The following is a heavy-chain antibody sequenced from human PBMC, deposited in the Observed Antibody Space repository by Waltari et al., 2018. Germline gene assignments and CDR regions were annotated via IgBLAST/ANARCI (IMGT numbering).Heavy chain of an antibody. J-gene: IGHJ4*02. V-gene: IGHV3-53*01. CDR2: IYSGGST. Sequence: VQLVESGGGLIQPGGSLRLSCAASGFTVSSNYMSWVRQAPGKGLEWVSVIYSGGSTYYADSVKGRFTISRDNSKNTLYLQMNSLRAEDTAVYFCARDGPPYSSGWYVGYWGQGTLVTVSS. CDR3: ARDGPPYSSGWYVGY. CDR1: GFTVSSNY. D-gene: IGHD6-19*01.